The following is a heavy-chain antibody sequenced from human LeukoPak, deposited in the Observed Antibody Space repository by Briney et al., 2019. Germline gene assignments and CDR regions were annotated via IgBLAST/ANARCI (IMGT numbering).Heavy chain of an antibody. CDR3: AKDEDSDFIVAYFDY. D-gene: IGHD1-26*01. V-gene: IGHV3-23*01. Sequence: GGSLRLSCAASGFTFSSYAMSWVRQAPGKGLEWVSAISGSGGSTYYADSVKGRFTISRDNSKNTLYLQMNSLRAEDTAVYHCAKDEDSDFIVAYFDYWGQGTLVTVSS. CDR1: GFTFSSYA. CDR2: ISGSGGST. J-gene: IGHJ4*02.